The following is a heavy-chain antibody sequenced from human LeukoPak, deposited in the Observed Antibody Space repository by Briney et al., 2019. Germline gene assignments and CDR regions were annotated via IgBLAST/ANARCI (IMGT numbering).Heavy chain of an antibody. J-gene: IGHJ1*01. D-gene: IGHD2-2*01. V-gene: IGHV1-69*01. CDR3: ASLAYCSSTSCSVEYCQH. Sequence: ASVKVSCKASGGTFSSYAISWVRQAPGQGLEWMGGIIPIFGTANYAQKFQGRVTITADESTSTAYMELSSLRSEDTAVYYCASLAYCSSTSCSVEYCQHWGQGTLVTVSS. CDR2: IIPIFGTA. CDR1: GGTFSSYA.